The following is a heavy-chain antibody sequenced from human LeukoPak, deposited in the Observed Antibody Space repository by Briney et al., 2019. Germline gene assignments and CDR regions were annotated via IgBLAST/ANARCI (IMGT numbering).Heavy chain of an antibody. D-gene: IGHD3-10*01. CDR2: INPNSGGT. CDR1: GYTFTGYY. Sequence: ASVKVSCKASGYTFTGYYMHWVRQAPGQGLEWMGWINPNSGGTNYAQKFQGRVTMTRDTSISTAYMELSRLRSDDTAVYYCAGNFMVRGVITTLTFDYWGQGTLVTVSS. J-gene: IGHJ4*02. V-gene: IGHV1-2*02. CDR3: AGNFMVRGVITTLTFDY.